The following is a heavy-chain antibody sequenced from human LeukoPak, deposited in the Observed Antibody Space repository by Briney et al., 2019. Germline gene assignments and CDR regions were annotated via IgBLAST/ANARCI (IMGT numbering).Heavy chain of an antibody. V-gene: IGHV3-74*01. J-gene: IGHJ4*02. CDR1: GFTFGSYW. Sequence: GGSLRLSCAASGFTFGSYWMHWVRQAPGKGLVWVSRINSDVSTTDYAGSVRGRFTISRDNDKNMVYLHMNSLRAEDTAVYYCTRGGRGYTPFDPYFDYWGQGTLVTVSS. CDR2: INSDVSTT. D-gene: IGHD5-12*01. CDR3: TRGGRGYTPFDPYFDY.